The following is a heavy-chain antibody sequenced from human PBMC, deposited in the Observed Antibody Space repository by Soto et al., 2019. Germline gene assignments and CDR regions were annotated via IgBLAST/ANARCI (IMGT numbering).Heavy chain of an antibody. Sequence: QVHLQESGPGLVKPSQTLSLTCTVSGGSISSGAYYWSWIRQPPGKGLEWIGYIYYSCGTYYNPSRESRVTISRDTSKIQFSLRLKSMTAADTAVYYCAIVRQRLGFVDYWGQGTLVTVSS. CDR3: AIVRQRLGFVDY. CDR1: GGSISSGAYY. CDR2: IYYSCGT. J-gene: IGHJ4*02. V-gene: IGHV4-31*03. D-gene: IGHD3-16*01.